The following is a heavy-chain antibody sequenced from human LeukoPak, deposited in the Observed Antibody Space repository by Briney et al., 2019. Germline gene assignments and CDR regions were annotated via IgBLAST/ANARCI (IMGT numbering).Heavy chain of an antibody. CDR3: AKAAMVVVVAPTEFDP. V-gene: IGHV3-23*01. D-gene: IGHD2-15*01. Sequence: GGSLRLSCAASGFTFSNYAMNWVRQAPGKGLEWVSAISGSGGSTSYADSVKGRFTISRDTSKNILYLQVNSLRAEDTAVYYCAKAAMVVVVAPTEFDPWGQGALVTVSS. J-gene: IGHJ5*02. CDR1: GFTFSNYA. CDR2: ISGSGGST.